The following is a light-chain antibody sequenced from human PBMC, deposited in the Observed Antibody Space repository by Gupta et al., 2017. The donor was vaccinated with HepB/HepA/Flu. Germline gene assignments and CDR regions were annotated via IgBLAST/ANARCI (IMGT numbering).Light chain of an antibody. CDR1: QSVNSN. Sequence: EIVMTQSPATLSVSPGERATLSCRASQSVNSNLAWYQQKPGQAPRVLIYGASTRATGIPARFSGSGSGTEXTLTISXLQSEDFAVYYCQQYNNWPPWTFGXGTKVEIK. CDR2: GAS. J-gene: IGKJ1*01. V-gene: IGKV3-15*01. CDR3: QQYNNWPPWT.